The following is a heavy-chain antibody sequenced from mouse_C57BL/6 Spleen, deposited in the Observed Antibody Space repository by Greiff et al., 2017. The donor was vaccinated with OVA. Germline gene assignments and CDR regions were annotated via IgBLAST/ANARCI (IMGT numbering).Heavy chain of an antibody. V-gene: IGHV1-20*01. CDR1: GYSFTGYF. CDR2: INPYNGDT. CDR3: ARAPTTTVVEEDYFDY. J-gene: IGHJ2*01. Sequence: EVQLQESGPELVKPGDSVKISCKASGYSFTGYFMNWVMQSHGKSLEWIGRINPYNGDTFYNQKFKGKATLTVDKSSSTAHMELRSLTSEDSAVYYCARAPTTTVVEEDYFDYWGQGTTLTVSS. D-gene: IGHD1-1*01.